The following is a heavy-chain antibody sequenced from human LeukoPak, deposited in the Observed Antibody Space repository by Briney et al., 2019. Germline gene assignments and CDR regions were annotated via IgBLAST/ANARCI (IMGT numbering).Heavy chain of an antibody. V-gene: IGHV4-34*01. CDR2: INHSIST. CDR1: GGSFCGYY. CDR3: RFGELEGAYYFDY. J-gene: IGHJ4*02. D-gene: IGHD3-10*01. Sequence: PSETLSVTSAVHGGSFCGYYWSWIRQPPRKRLRLIGQINHSISTNYHPSLKSRVTISVDTSKNQFNLQLTSVTAADTAVYYCRFGELEGAYYFDYWGQGTLVTVSS.